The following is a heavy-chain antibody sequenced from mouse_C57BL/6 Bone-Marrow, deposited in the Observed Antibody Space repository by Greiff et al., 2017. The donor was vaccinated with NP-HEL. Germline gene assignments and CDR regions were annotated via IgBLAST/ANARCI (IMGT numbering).Heavy chain of an antibody. Sequence: EVQLQQSGPVLVKPGPSVKISCKASGFTFTDYYMHWVKQSHGKSLEWIGLVYPYNGGTSYNQKFKGKATLTVDTSSSTAYMELNSLTSEDSAVYYCARERIRPITTVVAPDDWYFDVWGTGTTVTVSS. CDR2: VYPYNGGT. J-gene: IGHJ1*03. CDR3: ARERIRPITTVVAPDDWYFDV. V-gene: IGHV1-36*01. D-gene: IGHD1-1*01. CDR1: GFTFTDYY.